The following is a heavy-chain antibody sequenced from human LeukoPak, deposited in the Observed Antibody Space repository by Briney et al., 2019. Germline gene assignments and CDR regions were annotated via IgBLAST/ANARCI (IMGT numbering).Heavy chain of an antibody. J-gene: IGHJ3*02. CDR3: ARDWGGNSLRGSFGNDAFDI. V-gene: IGHV4-61*01. D-gene: IGHD1-26*01. CDR2: IYYSGST. Sequence: SETLSLTCTVSGGSVDSSSYYWGWIRQPPGKGLEWIGNIYYSGSTNYNPSLKSRVTISVDTSKNQFSLKLSSVTAADTAVYYCARDWGGNSLRGSFGNDAFDIWGQGTMVTVSS. CDR1: GGSVDSSSYY.